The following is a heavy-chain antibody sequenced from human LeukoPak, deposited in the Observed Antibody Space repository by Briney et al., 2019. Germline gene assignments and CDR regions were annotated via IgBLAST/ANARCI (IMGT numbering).Heavy chain of an antibody. Sequence: ASVKVSCKASGYTCSNYYMHWVRQAPGQGLEWMGLINPTGTGTNYAQKFRGRVTLTRDTSTTTVYMELSSLRSEDSAVYYCAREESGGYFDYWGQGTLVTVSS. J-gene: IGHJ4*02. CDR2: INPTGTGT. CDR1: GYTCSNYY. CDR3: AREESGGYFDY. D-gene: IGHD2-8*02. V-gene: IGHV1-46*01.